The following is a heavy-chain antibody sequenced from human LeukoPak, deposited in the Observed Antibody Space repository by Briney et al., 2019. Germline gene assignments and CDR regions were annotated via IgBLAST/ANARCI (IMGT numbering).Heavy chain of an antibody. Sequence: SETLSLTCTVSGGSISSYYWSWIRQPPGKGLEWIGYIYYSGSTNYNPSLKSRVTISVDTSKNQFSLKLSSVTAADTAVYYCARVIAARGSARVYRYFDYWGQGTLVTVSS. CDR3: ARVIAARGSARVYRYFDY. J-gene: IGHJ4*02. D-gene: IGHD6-13*01. CDR1: GGSISSYY. CDR2: IYYSGST. V-gene: IGHV4-59*01.